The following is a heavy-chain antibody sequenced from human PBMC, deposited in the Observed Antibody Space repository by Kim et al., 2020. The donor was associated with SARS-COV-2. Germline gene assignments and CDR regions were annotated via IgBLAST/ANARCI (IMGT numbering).Heavy chain of an antibody. CDR2: T. J-gene: IGHJ3*02. CDR3: ARGTSHAFDI. Sequence: TIYADSVKDRFPISRDNAKTTLYLQMNSLRVDDTAVYYCARGTSHAFDIWGQGTTVSVSS. V-gene: IGHV3-74*01. D-gene: IGHD1-7*01.